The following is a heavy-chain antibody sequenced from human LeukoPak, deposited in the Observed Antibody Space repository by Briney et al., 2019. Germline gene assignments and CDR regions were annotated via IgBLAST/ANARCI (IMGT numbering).Heavy chain of an antibody. J-gene: IGHJ4*02. CDR2: IYYSGST. CDR1: GGSISSSSYY. CDR3: ARGRGDYIDY. V-gene: IGHV4-39*07. Sequence: SETLSLTCTVSGGSISSSSYYWGWLRQPPGKGLEWIGSIYYSGSTYYNPSLKSRVTISVDTSKNQFSLKLSSVTAADTAVYYCARGRGDYIDYWGQGTLVTVSS.